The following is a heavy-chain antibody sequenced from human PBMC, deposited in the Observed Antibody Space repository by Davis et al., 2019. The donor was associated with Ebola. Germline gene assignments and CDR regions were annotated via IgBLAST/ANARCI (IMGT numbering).Heavy chain of an antibody. J-gene: IGHJ4*02. D-gene: IGHD6-13*01. V-gene: IGHV4-31*03. CDR1: GGSISSGGYY. CDR2: IYYSGST. CDR3: AREGYSSSWYLDY. Sequence: LRLSCTVSGGSISSGGYYCSWIRQHPGKGLEWIGYIYYSGSTYYNPSLKSRVTISVDTSKNQFSLKLSSVTAADTAVYYCAREGYSSSWYLDYWGQGTLVTVSS.